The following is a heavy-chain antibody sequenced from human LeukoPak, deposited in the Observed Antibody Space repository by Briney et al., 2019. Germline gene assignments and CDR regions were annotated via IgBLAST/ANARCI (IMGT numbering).Heavy chain of an antibody. V-gene: IGHV3-23*01. Sequence: GGSLRLSCAASGFTFSGSAMSWVRQAPGKGLECVSSISGSGTSTYYADSVKGRFTSSRDNSKNTLYLQMDSLRAEDTAIYYCANEYSKGDVWGQGTTVTVSS. J-gene: IGHJ3*01. D-gene: IGHD4-11*01. CDR1: GFTFSGSA. CDR2: ISGSGTST. CDR3: ANEYSKGDV.